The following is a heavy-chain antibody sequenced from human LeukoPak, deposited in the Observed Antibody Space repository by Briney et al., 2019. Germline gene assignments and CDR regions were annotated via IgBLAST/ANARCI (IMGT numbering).Heavy chain of an antibody. J-gene: IGHJ4*02. CDR1: GASFSGNY. Sequence: PSETLSLTCAVYGASFSGNYWSWIRQPPGKGLEWIGSIYYSGSTYYNPSLKSRVTISVDTSKNQFSLKLSSVTAADTAVYYCARHPDIVVVPALFDYWGQGTLVTVSS. D-gene: IGHD2-2*01. CDR3: ARHPDIVVVPALFDY. CDR2: IYYSGST. V-gene: IGHV4-34*01.